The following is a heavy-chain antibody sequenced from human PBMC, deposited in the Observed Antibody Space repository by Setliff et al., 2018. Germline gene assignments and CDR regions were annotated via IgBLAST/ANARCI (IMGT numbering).Heavy chain of an antibody. CDR3: VPGIATAGKVH. CDR2: ISSTSGTI. J-gene: IGHJ4*02. CDR1: GFTFRSYS. Sequence: GGSLRLSCAASGFTFRSYSMNWVRQAPGKGLEWISYISSTSGTIYYADSVKGRFTISRDNAKNSLYLQMNSLRAEDTAVYYCVPGIATAGKVHWGQGTLVTVSS. D-gene: IGHD6-13*01. V-gene: IGHV3-48*01.